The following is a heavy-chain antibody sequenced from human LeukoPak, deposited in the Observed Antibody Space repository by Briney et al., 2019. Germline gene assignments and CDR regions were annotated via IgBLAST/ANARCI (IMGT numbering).Heavy chain of an antibody. D-gene: IGHD5-24*01. CDR3: ARATIADAFDI. CDR2: INPNSGGT. CDR1: GYTFTGYY. Sequence: ASVKVSCKASGYTFTGYYMHWVRQAPGRGLEWMGWINPNSGGTNYAQKFQGGVTMTRDTSISTAYMELSRLRSDDTAVYYCARATIADAFDIWGQGTMVTVSS. V-gene: IGHV1-2*02. J-gene: IGHJ3*02.